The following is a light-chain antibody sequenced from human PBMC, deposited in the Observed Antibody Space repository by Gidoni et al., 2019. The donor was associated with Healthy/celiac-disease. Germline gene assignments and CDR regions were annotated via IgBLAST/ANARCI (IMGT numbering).Light chain of an antibody. V-gene: IGKV1-33*01. CDR2: DAS. CDR1: QDISNY. Sequence: DIQMTQSPSSLSASVGDRVTITCPASQDISNYLNWYQQKPGKAPKLLIYDASNLETGVPSRISGSGSGTDFTFTISSLQPEDIATYYCQQYDNLPRTFGQGTKVEIK. CDR3: QQYDNLPRT. J-gene: IGKJ1*01.